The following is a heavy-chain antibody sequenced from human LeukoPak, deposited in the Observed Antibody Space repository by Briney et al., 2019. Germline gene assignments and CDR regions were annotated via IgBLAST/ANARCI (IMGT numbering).Heavy chain of an antibody. Sequence: ASVRVSCKTSGYMFTNYFLHWVRQAPGQGLEWMGIINPSGGSTFYAQKFQGRVTLTRDTPTSTVYMDLSSLRSEDTAIYYCARGGYTSSGRSMDVWGQGTTVTVSS. CDR3: ARGGYTSSGRSMDV. V-gene: IGHV1-46*01. CDR1: GYMFTNYF. D-gene: IGHD3-10*01. J-gene: IGHJ6*02. CDR2: INPSGGST.